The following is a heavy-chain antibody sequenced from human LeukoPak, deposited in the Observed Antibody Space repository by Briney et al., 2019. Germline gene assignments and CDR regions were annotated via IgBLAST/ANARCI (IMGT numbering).Heavy chain of an antibody. CDR3: AREGTTGLDWFDP. V-gene: IGHV3-48*01. D-gene: IGHD1-1*01. CDR2: ISSGSSTI. CDR1: GFTFSSYS. J-gene: IGHJ5*02. Sequence: GGSLRLSCAASGFTFSSYSMNWVRQAPGKGLEWVSYISSGSSTIYYADSVKGRFTISRDNAKNSLYLQMNSLRAEDTAVYYCAREGTTGLDWFDPWGQGTLVTVSS.